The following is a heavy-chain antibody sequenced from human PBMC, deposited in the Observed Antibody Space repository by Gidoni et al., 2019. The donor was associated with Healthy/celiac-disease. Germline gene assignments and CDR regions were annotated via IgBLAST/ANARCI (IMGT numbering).Heavy chain of an antibody. J-gene: IGHJ5*02. CDR2: IDPSDSYT. D-gene: IGHD1-26*01. CDR1: GYSFTSYW. V-gene: IGHV5-10-1*03. CDR3: ARQGWELPRAYNWFDP. Sequence: EVQLVQSGAEVKKPGESLRISCKGSGYSFTSYWISWVRQMPGKGLEWMGRIDPSDSYTNYSPSFQGHVTISADKSISTAYLQWSSLKASDTAMYYCARQGWELPRAYNWFDPWGQGTLVTVSS.